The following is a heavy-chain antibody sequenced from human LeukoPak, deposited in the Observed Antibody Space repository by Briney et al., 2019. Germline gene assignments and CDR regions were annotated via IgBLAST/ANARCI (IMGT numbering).Heavy chain of an antibody. CDR1: GSTFSSYW. J-gene: IGHJ6*02. Sequence: GGSLRLSCAASGSTFSSYWMSWVRQTPGKGLEWVANIKQDGSEKYYVDSVKGRFTISRDNAKNSLYLQMNSLRAEDTAVYYCARDVDYDSSGYFYYYYGMDIWGQGTTVTVSS. V-gene: IGHV3-7*01. CDR2: IKQDGSEK. D-gene: IGHD3-22*01. CDR3: ARDVDYDSSGYFYYYYGMDI.